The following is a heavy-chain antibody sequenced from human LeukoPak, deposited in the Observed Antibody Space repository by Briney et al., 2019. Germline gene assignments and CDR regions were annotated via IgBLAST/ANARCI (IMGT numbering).Heavy chain of an antibody. CDR1: GSTFTNYD. V-gene: IGHV1-8*01. J-gene: IGHJ5*02. CDR2: MNPNSGNT. CDR3: ARPHCSSTDCHPPEWFDP. D-gene: IGHD2-2*01. Sequence: GASVKVSCKTSGSTFTNYDINWVRQATGQGLEWMGWMNPNSGNTGYAQKFQGRVTMTRNTSISTAYMELSSLRSEDTAVYYCARPHCSSTDCHPPEWFDPWGQGTLVTVSS.